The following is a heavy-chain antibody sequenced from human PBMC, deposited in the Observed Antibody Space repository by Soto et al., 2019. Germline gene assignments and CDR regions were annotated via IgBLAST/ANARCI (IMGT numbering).Heavy chain of an antibody. CDR1: GFTFSIFS. V-gene: IGHV3-48*02. J-gene: IGHJ4*02. Sequence: HPGGSLRLSCAASGFTFSIFSMNWVRQAPGKGLEWVSYIDSRTTTIYYADSVKGRFTISRDNARNSLYLQMNSLRDEDTAVYYCARQTWDYHSSNFDYWGLGTLVTVPQ. D-gene: IGHD3-16*01. CDR2: IDSRTTTI. CDR3: ARQTWDYHSSNFDY.